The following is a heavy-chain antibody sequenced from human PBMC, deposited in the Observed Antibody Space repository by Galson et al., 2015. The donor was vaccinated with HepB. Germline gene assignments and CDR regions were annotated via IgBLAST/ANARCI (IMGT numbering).Heavy chain of an antibody. V-gene: IGHV7-4-1*02. CDR2: INTNTGNP. D-gene: IGHD3-9*01. J-gene: IGHJ1*01. Sequence: SVKVSCKASGYTFTSYAMNWVRQAPGQGLEWMGWINTNTGNPTYAQGFTGRFVFSLDTSVSTAYLQISSLKAEDTAVYYCARNYDILTGPTKEVEYFQHWGQGTLVTVSS. CDR1: GYTFTSYA. CDR3: ARNYDILTGPTKEVEYFQH.